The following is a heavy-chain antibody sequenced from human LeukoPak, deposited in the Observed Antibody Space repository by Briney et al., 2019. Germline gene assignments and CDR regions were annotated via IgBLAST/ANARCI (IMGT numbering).Heavy chain of an antibody. Sequence: ASVKVSCKASGYTFTGYYMHWVRQAPGQGLEWMGWINPNSGGTNYAQKFQGWVTMTRNTSISTAYMELSRLRSDDTAVYYCARGSSGRGDWFDPWGQGTLVTVSS. CDR3: ARGSSGRGDWFDP. J-gene: IGHJ5*02. CDR1: GYTFTGYY. V-gene: IGHV1-2*04. CDR2: INPNSGGT.